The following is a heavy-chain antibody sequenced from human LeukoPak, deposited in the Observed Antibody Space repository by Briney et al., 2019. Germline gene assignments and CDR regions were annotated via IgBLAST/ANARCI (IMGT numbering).Heavy chain of an antibody. V-gene: IGHV4-38-2*02. CDR3: TGKYYYDSSGYYYADY. J-gene: IGHJ4*02. CDR2: IYHSGRT. CDR1: GYSISSGYY. Sequence: SETLSLTCTVSGYSISSGYYWGWIRQSPGKGLEWVGSIYHSGRTYYNPSLKSRLAISLDTSKNQFSLKLSSVTAADTAVYYCTGKYYYDSSGYYYADYWGQGTLVTVSS. D-gene: IGHD3-22*01.